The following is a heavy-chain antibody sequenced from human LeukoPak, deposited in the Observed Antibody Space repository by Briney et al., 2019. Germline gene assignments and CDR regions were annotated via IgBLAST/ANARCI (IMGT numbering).Heavy chain of an antibody. V-gene: IGHV1-18*01. CDR1: GYTFTSYG. J-gene: IGHJ5*02. CDR2: ISAYNGNT. D-gene: IGHD6-19*01. Sequence: ASVKVSCKASGYTFTSYGISWVRQAPGQGLEWMGWISAYNGNTNYAQKLQGRVTMTTDTSTSTAYMELRSLRSDDTAVYYCARAFHYSSGWSGVNWFDPWGQGTLVTVSS. CDR3: ARAFHYSSGWSGVNWFDP.